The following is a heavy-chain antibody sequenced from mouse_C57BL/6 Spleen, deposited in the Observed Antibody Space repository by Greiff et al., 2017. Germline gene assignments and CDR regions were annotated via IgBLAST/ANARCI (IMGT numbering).Heavy chain of an antibody. CDR3: ARQLTTVGPYYAMDY. CDR1: GYAFSSYW. Sequence: QVHVKQSGAELVKPGASVKISCKASGYAFSSYWMNWVKPRPGKGLEWIGQIYPGDGDTNYNGKFKGKATLTADKSSSTAYMQLSSLTSEDSAVYFCARQLTTVGPYYAMDYWGQGTSVTVSS. D-gene: IGHD1-1*01. V-gene: IGHV1-80*01. CDR2: IYPGDGDT. J-gene: IGHJ4*01.